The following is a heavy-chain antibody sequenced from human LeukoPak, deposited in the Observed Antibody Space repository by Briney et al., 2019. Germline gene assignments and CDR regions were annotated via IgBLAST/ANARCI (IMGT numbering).Heavy chain of an antibody. CDR3: ARDPATWYFDL. CDR1: GGSISSGGYY. Sequence: SETLSLTCTVSGGSISSGGYYWSWIRQHLWKGLEWIGYIHYTGSTSYNPSLKSRVTISVDTSKSQFSLNLSSVTAADTALYYCARDPATWYFDLWGRGTLVTVSS. CDR2: IHYTGST. V-gene: IGHV4-31*03. J-gene: IGHJ2*01.